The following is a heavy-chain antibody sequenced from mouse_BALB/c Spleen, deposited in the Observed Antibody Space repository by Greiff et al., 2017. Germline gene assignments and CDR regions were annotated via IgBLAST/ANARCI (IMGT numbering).Heavy chain of an antibody. Sequence: QVQLKQSGAELVRPGVSVKISCKGSGYTFTDYAMHWVKQSHAKSLEWIGVISTYYGDASYNQKFKGKATMTVDKSSSTAYMELARLTSEDSAIYYCARATTVVGDYWGQGTTLTVSS. CDR2: ISTYYGDA. D-gene: IGHD1-1*01. CDR1: GYTFTDYA. V-gene: IGHV1S137*01. CDR3: ARATTVVGDY. J-gene: IGHJ2*01.